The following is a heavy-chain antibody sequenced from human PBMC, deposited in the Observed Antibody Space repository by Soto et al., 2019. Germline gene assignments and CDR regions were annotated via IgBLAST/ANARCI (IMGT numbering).Heavy chain of an antibody. J-gene: IGHJ4*02. CDR1: GGSISSGGYS. D-gene: IGHD2-2*01. CDR2: IYHSGST. Sequence: SETLSLTCAVSGGSISSGGYSWSWIRQPPGKGLEWIGYIYHSGSTYYNPSLESRVTISVDRSRNQFSLKLSSVTAADTAVYYCARVPDRWGQGTMVTVSS. V-gene: IGHV4-30-2*01. CDR3: ARVPDR.